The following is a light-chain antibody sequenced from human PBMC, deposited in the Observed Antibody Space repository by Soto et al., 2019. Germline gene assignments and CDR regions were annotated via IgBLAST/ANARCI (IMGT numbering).Light chain of an antibody. CDR2: SAS. V-gene: IGKV1-39*01. CDR1: QSIRSH. CDR3: QQSYSTPPIT. Sequence: DIQMTQSPSAQSASVGDTVTITCRASQSIRSHLNWYQQKPGKAPKLLIYSASSLQSGVPSRFSGSGSWTDFTLTSSDLQPEDFATYYCQQSYSTPPITFGQGTRLEIK. J-gene: IGKJ5*01.